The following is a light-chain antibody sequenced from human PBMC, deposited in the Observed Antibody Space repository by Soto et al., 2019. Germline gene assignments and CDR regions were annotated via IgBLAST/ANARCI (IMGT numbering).Light chain of an antibody. J-gene: IGLJ1*01. V-gene: IGLV2-14*01. CDR3: ISYKTDDTFV. CDR2: EAT. Sequence: SVRTQPPSVSGSPGLSATGPCIRTSSHIGAAKYVWLFEPHPGTVPKVKIFEATNRPSGVSDRFSGAKAGITASLAIAALQAEDEGEYFCISYKTDDTFVIGTGTKVNVL. CDR1: SSHIGAAKY.